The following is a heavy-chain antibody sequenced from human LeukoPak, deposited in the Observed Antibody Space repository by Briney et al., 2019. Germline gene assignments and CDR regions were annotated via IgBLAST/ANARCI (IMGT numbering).Heavy chain of an antibody. CDR3: ARSMTGSGSYYPYFDY. J-gene: IGHJ4*02. CDR2: ISSSSSYI. D-gene: IGHD3-10*01. CDR1: GFTFSSYS. V-gene: IGHV3-21*01. Sequence: GGSLRLSCAASGFTFSSYSMNWVRQAPGKGLEWVSSISSSSSYIYYADSVKGRFTISRDNAKNSLYLQMNSLRAEDTAVYYCARSMTGSGSYYPYFDYWGQGTLVTASS.